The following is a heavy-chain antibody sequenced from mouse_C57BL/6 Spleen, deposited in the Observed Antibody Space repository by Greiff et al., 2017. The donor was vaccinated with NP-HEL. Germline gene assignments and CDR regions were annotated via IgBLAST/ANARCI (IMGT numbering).Heavy chain of an antibody. V-gene: IGHV1-50*01. Sequence: QVQLQQPGAELVKPGASVKLSCKASGYTFTSYWMQWVKQRPGQGLEWIGEIDPSDSYTNYNQKFKGKATLTVDTSSSTAYMQLSSLTSEDSAVYYCARGEGFYAMDYGGQGTSVTVSA. CDR3: ARGEGFYAMDY. J-gene: IGHJ4*01. D-gene: IGHD2-13*01. CDR1: GYTFTSYW. CDR2: IDPSDSYT.